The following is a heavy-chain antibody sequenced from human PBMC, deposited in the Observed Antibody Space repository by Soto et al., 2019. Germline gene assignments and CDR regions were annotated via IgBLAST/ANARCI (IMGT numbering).Heavy chain of an antibody. J-gene: IGHJ2*01. V-gene: IGHV3-30*18. D-gene: IGHD4-17*01. Sequence: PGGSLRLSCAASGFTFSSYGMHWVRQAPGKGLEWVAVISYDGSNKYYADSVKGRFTISRDNSKNTLYLQMNSLRAEDTAVYYCAKDKSDYGGNSYWYFDLWGRGTLVTVSS. CDR2: ISYDGSNK. CDR3: AKDKSDYGGNSYWYFDL. CDR1: GFTFSSYG.